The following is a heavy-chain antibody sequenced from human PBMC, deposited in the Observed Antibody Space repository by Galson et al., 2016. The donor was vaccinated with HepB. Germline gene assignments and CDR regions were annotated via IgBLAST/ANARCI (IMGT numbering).Heavy chain of an antibody. Sequence: SLRLSCAVSGFMFSDYSMSWVRQAPGKGLEWVANINQDGSEESYVDSVKGRFTFTRDHTKNSLSLQMNSLRAADTAVYYCARGRDWQLPNQYFDNWGQGTLVTVSS. CDR1: GFMFSDYS. CDR3: ARGRDWQLPNQYFDN. J-gene: IGHJ4*02. V-gene: IGHV3-7*03. D-gene: IGHD1-14*01. CDR2: INQDGSEE.